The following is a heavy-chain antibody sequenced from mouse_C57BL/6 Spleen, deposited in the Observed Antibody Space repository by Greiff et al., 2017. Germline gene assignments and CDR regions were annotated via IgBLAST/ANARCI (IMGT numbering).Heavy chain of an antibody. CDR3: ARGRDYYYGSSCNAMDY. CDR2: ISYDGSI. J-gene: IGHJ4*01. Sequence: VQLKQSGPGLVKPSQSLSLTCSVTGYSITSGYYWNWIRQFPGNKLEWMGYISYDGSINYKPSLKKRNSITHDTSKNQVFLQLNSVTTEDTATYWCARGRDYYYGSSCNAMDYWGQGTSVTVSS. D-gene: IGHD1-1*01. CDR1: GYSITSGYY. V-gene: IGHV3-6*01.